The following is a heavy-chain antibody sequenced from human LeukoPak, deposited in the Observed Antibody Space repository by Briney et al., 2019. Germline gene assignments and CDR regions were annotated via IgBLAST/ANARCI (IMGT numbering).Heavy chain of an antibody. Sequence: SETLSLTCAVYGGSFSGYYWSWIRQPPGKGLEWIGEINHSGSTYYNPSLKSRVTISVDTSKNQFSLKLSSVTAADTAVYYCARPHSSGWSAHAFDIWGQGTMVTVSS. D-gene: IGHD6-19*01. V-gene: IGHV4-34*09. CDR3: ARPHSSGWSAHAFDI. J-gene: IGHJ3*02. CDR1: GGSFSGYY. CDR2: INHSGST.